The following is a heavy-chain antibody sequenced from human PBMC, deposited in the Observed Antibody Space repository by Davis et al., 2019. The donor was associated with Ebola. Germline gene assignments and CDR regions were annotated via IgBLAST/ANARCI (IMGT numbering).Heavy chain of an antibody. CDR1: GFTFNTYV. CDR2: ISSSGTVT. CDR3: TKGDRDYSSSPFDY. V-gene: IGHV3-23*01. Sequence: GESLKISCAASGFTFNTYVMSWVRQPPGKGLEWISSISSSGTVTYYADSVKGRFTISRDSSKNTLDLQMNSLRAEDTALYSCTKGDRDYSSSPFDYWGQGTLVTVSS. D-gene: IGHD3-22*01. J-gene: IGHJ4*02.